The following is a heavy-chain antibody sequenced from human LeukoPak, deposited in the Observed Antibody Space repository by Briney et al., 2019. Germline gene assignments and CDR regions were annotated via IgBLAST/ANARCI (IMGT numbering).Heavy chain of an antibody. CDR3: TTCSGSYPLPYYGMDV. Sequence: GALILSCAASGFTFSSYSMNWVRQAPGKGLEWVGRIKSKTDGGTTDYAAPVKGRFTISRDDSKNTLYLQMNSLKTEDTAVYYCTTCSGSYPLPYYGMDVWGQGTTVTVSS. J-gene: IGHJ6*02. D-gene: IGHD1-26*01. V-gene: IGHV3-15*07. CDR1: GFTFSSYS. CDR2: IKSKTDGGTT.